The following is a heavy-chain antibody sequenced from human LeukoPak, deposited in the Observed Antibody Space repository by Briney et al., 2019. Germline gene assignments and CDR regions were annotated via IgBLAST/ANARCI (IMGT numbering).Heavy chain of an antibody. CDR3: AVYDFWSGYYTAAGKLDYYYYYYMDV. D-gene: IGHD3-3*01. CDR2: IIPIFGTA. Sequence: VKVSCKASGGTFSSYAISWVRQAPGQGLEWMGGIIPIFGTANYAQKFQGRVTITADESTSTAYMELSSLRSEDTAVYYCAVYDFWSGYYTAAGKLDYYYYYYMDVWGKGTTVTVSS. V-gene: IGHV1-69*13. J-gene: IGHJ6*03. CDR1: GGTFSSYA.